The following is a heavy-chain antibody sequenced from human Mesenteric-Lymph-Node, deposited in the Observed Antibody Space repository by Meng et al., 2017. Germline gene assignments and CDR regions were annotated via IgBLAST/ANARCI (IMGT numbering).Heavy chain of an antibody. CDR2: INHSGST. CDR1: GGSFCSSSYY. V-gene: IGHV4-39*07. D-gene: IGHD3-16*02. J-gene: IGHJ4*02. CDR3: ARFTFGGVIVIDY. Sequence: QLGRPDEGRGLVKPSETLSLTCTVSGGSFCSSSYYWGWIRQPPGKGLEWIGEINHSGSTNYNPSLKSRVTISVDTSKNQFSLKLSSVTAADTAVYYCARFTFGGVIVIDYWGQGTLVTVSS.